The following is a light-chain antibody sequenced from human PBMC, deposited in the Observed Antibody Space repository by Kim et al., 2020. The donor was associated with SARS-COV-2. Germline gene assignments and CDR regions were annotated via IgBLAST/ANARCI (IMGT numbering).Light chain of an antibody. J-gene: IGLJ1*01. CDR1: KLGDKY. Sequence: SYELTQPPSVSVSPGQTASITCSGDKLGDKYACWYQQKPDQSPVLVIYQDIKRPSGIPERFSGSNSGNTATLTISGTQAMDEADYYCQAWDSSSYVFGTGTKVTVL. CDR3: QAWDSSSYV. CDR2: QDI. V-gene: IGLV3-1*01.